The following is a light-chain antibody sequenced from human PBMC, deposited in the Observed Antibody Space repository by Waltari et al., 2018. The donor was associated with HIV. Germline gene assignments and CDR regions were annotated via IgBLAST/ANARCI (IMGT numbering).Light chain of an antibody. CDR2: QDT. CDR1: ALGATY. J-gene: IGLJ2*01. V-gene: IGLV3-1*01. CDR3: QAWDRTTVV. Sequence: SYDLTQAPSVSVSPGQTASITCSGDALGATYVGWYQQKPGQSPVLVIYQDTQRPSGIPERFSGSNSGNTATLTITGTQAMDEADYFCQAWDRTTVVFGGGTKLTVL.